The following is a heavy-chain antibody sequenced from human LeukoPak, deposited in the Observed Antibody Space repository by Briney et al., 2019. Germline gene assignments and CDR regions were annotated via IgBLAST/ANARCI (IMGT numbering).Heavy chain of an antibody. CDR3: AREGGLGFDP. V-gene: IGHV1-2*02. D-gene: IGHD5-12*01. J-gene: IGHJ5*02. CDR1: GYIFTGQH. Sequence: ASVKVSCKASGYIFTGQHMHWVRQAPGHGLEWLGWLKPNTGATNYAQKFQGRVTMTRDTSISTAYMELSRLRSDDTAVYYCAREGGLGFDPWGQGTLVTVSS. CDR2: LKPNTGAT.